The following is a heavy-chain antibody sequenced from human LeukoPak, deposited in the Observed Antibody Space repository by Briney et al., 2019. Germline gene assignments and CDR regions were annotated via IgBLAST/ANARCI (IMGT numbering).Heavy chain of an antibody. CDR3: AKGGYDYIWGSYRQYYFDY. CDR1: GFTFSSYA. D-gene: IGHD3-16*02. V-gene: IGHV3-23*01. CDR2: ISGSGGST. J-gene: IGHJ4*02. Sequence: GGSLRLSCAASGFTFSSYAMSRVRQAPGKGLEWVSAISGSGGSTYYADSVKGRFTISRDNSKNTLYLQMNSLRAEDTAVYYCAKGGYDYIWGSYRQYYFDYWGQGTLVTVSS.